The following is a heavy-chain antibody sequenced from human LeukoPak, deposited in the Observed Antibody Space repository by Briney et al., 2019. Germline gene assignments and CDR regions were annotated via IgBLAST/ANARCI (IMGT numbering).Heavy chain of an antibody. Sequence: GGSLRLSCVVSGVIFSDFAMHWVRLAPGKGLEWLSTISNDGKNKYYAGSVRGRFTISRDNSRDTFYLQLTSLRPEDTAIYYCARELAEWGPGTLVTVSA. CDR2: ISNDGKNK. V-gene: IGHV3-30*04. D-gene: IGHD6-13*01. CDR3: ARELAE. CDR1: GVIFSDFA. J-gene: IGHJ4*02.